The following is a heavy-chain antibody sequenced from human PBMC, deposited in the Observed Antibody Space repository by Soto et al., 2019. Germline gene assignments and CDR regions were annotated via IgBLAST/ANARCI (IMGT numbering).Heavy chain of an antibody. CDR1: GFSLSTSGVS. CDR2: IYWDDEK. D-gene: IGHD7-27*01. Sequence: SGPTLVNPTQTLTLTCTFSGFSLSTSGVSVGWIRQPPGKALEWLALIYWDDEKRHSPSLKSRLTITKYTSKNQVVRTMTTMDPVDTATYYRAHSAHRTGDFENWGQGSLVTVSS. CDR3: AHSAHRTGDFEN. V-gene: IGHV2-5*02. J-gene: IGHJ4*02.